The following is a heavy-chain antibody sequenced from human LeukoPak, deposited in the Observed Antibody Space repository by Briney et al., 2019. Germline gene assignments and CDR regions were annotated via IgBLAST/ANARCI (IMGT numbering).Heavy chain of an antibody. CDR1: GGSISSYY. CDR2: IYYSGST. Sequence: SETLSLTCTVSGGSISSYYWSWIRQPPGKGLEWIGYIYYSGSTNYNPSLKSRVTISVDTSKNQFSLKLSSVTAADTAVYYCARQGDESGDFDYWGQGTLVTVSS. CDR3: ARQGDESGDFDY. J-gene: IGHJ4*02. V-gene: IGHV4-59*08. D-gene: IGHD5-24*01.